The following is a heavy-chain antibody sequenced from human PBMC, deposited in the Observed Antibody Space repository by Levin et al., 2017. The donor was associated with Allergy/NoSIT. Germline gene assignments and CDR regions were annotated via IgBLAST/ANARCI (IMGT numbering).Heavy chain of an antibody. CDR1: GFTFSTNW. CDR3: VRYTSSREVY. Sequence: ASVKVSCTASGFTFSTNWMSWVRQAPGKGLEWLANIKQDGSERYYVDSVEGRFTISRDNARNALYLQMNSLRAEDTAVYYCVRYTSSREVYWGQGTLVTVSS. CDR2: IKQDGSER. J-gene: IGHJ4*02. V-gene: IGHV3-7*01. D-gene: IGHD6-6*01.